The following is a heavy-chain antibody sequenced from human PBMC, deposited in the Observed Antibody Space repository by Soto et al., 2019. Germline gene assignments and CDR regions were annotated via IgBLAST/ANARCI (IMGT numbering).Heavy chain of an antibody. V-gene: IGHV4-59*01. J-gene: IGHJ3*02. D-gene: IGHD6-13*01. Sequence: SDTLSLTCTFAGCSLGSYCLILIRQPQGKGLEWIGYIYYSGSTNYNPSLKSRVTISVDTSKNQFSLKLSSVTAADTAVYYCARDPGRSWYWGGGSFDIWGQGKMVTVS. CDR3: ARDPGRSWYWGGGSFDI. CDR1: GCSLGSYC. CDR2: IYYSGST.